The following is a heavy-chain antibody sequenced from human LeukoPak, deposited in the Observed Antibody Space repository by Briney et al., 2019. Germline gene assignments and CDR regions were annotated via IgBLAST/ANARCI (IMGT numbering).Heavy chain of an antibody. CDR1: GFTFGDYA. CDR2: IRSEAYGGTT. CDR3: TAGASDFDY. V-gene: IGHV3-49*04. Sequence: GGSLRLSCTASGFTFGDYAMSWVRQAPGKGLEWVGFIRSEAYGGTTEYAASVKGRFTISRDDSKSIAYPQMNSLKTEDTAVYYCTAGASDFDYWGQGTLVTVSS. J-gene: IGHJ4*02. D-gene: IGHD1-26*01.